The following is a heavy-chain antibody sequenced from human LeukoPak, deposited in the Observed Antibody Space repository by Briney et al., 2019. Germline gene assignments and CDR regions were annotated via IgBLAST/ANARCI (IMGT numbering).Heavy chain of an antibody. D-gene: IGHD3-3*01. J-gene: IGHJ5*02. Sequence: TLSLTCTVSGGSISSGGYYWSWIRQHPGKGLEWIGYIYYSGSTYYNPSLKSRVTISVDTSKNQFSLKLSSVTAADTAVYYCARDKLRTYDFWSGFSNWFDPWGQGTLVTVSS. V-gene: IGHV4-31*03. CDR1: GGSISSGGYY. CDR2: IYYSGST. CDR3: ARDKLRTYDFWSGFSNWFDP.